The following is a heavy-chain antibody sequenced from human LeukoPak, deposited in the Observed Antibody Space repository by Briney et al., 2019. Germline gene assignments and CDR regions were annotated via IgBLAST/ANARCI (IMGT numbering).Heavy chain of an antibody. CDR2: IYYSGST. CDR1: GGSISSYY. J-gene: IGHJ4*02. D-gene: IGHD3-22*01. Sequence: PSETLSLTCTVSGGSISSYYWSWIRQPPGKGLEWIGYIYYSGSTNYNPSLKSRVTISVDTSKNQFSLKLSSVTAADTAVYYCARPPRPSSGYYPFDYWGQGTLVTVSS. V-gene: IGHV4-59*01. CDR3: ARPPRPSSGYYPFDY.